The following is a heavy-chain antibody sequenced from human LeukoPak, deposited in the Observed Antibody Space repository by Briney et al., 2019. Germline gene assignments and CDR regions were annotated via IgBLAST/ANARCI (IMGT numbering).Heavy chain of an antibody. CDR2: IYTSGST. Sequence: PSQTLSLTCTVSGGSIYSGSYYWSWIRQPAGKGLEWIGRIYTSGSTNYNPSLKSLVTISVDTSKNQFSLKLSSVTAADTAVYYCARDRRDGYNLYYFDLWGQGTLVTVSS. V-gene: IGHV4-61*02. D-gene: IGHD5-24*01. CDR1: GGSIYSGSYY. CDR3: ARDRRDGYNLYYFDL. J-gene: IGHJ4*02.